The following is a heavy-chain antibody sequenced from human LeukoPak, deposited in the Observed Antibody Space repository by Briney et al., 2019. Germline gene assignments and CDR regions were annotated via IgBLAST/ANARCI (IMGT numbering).Heavy chain of an antibody. V-gene: IGHV4-34*01. J-gene: IGHJ4*02. CDR2: INHSGST. Sequence: PSETLSLTCAVYGGSFSGYYWSWIRQPPGKGLEWIGEINHSGSTNYNPSLKSRVTISVDTSKNQFSLKLRSVTAADTAVYYCARKKFGPQLNWGQGTLVTVSS. D-gene: IGHD1-1*01. CDR1: GGSFSGYY. CDR3: ARKKFGPQLN.